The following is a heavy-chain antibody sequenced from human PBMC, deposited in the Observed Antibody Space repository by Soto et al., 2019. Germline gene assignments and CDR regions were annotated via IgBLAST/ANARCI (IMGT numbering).Heavy chain of an antibody. CDR1: GGSFSDYY. D-gene: IGHD3-16*01. CDR3: ASGPPFGR. CDR2: INHSGGT. Sequence: SETLSLTCAVYGGSFSDYYCSCIRQPPGKGLGWIGEINHSGGTYYNPSLKSRVTISVDRSKNQFSLKLSSVTAADTAVYYCASGPPFGRWGQGTLVPVSS. J-gene: IGHJ4*02. V-gene: IGHV4-34*01.